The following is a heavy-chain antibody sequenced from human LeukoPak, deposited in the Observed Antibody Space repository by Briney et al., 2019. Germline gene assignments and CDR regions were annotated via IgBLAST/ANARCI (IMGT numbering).Heavy chain of an antibody. V-gene: IGHV3-30-3*01. Sequence: GGSLRLSCAASGFTFSIYAMHWVRQAPGKGLEWVAVISYDGSNKYYADSVKGRFSISRDNSKNTLYLQMNSLRAEDTAVYYCARDTQYYYYTMDVWGQGTTATVSS. CDR1: GFTFSIYA. CDR3: ARDTQYYYYTMDV. CDR2: ISYDGSNK. J-gene: IGHJ6*02. D-gene: IGHD2/OR15-2a*01.